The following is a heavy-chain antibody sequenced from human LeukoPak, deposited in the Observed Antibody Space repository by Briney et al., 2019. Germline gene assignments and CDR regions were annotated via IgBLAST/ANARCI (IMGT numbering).Heavy chain of an antibody. J-gene: IGHJ4*02. V-gene: IGHV4-39*02. CDR1: GGSIRSSYYY. CDR3: ARDLALNYYFDY. D-gene: IGHD1-7*01. CDR2: IYDSGST. Sequence: SSETLSLTCTVSGGSIRSSYYYWGWIRQPPGKGLEWIGSIYDSGSTYYNPSLKSRVTISVDTSKNQFSLKLNSVTAADTAAYYCARDLALNYYFDYWGQGTLVTVSS.